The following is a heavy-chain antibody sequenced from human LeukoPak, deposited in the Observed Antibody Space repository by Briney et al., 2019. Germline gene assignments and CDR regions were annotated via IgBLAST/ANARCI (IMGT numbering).Heavy chain of an antibody. CDR2: ISGSGPST. CDR3: ARLPTFYFDSSHYRYDY. V-gene: IGHV3-23*01. J-gene: IGHJ4*02. CDR1: GFTFSSYA. D-gene: IGHD3-22*01. Sequence: PGGSLRLSCAASGFTFSSYAMSWVRQAPGKGLEWVSSISGSGPSTAYADSVKGRFTISRDKSKNTLYLQMNSLKVEDTAVYYCARLPTFYFDSSHYRYDYWGRGTQVTVSS.